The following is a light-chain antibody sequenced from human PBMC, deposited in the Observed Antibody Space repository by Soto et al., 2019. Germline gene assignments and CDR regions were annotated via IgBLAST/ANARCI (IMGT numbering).Light chain of an antibody. CDR3: EQYDNLPCT. J-gene: IGKJ2*02. CDR1: QDLSNY. CDR2: DAS. Sequence: DIQMTQSPSSLSASVGDRVTITCQASQDLSNYLNWYQQKPGKAPKLLIYDASNLETGVPSRFSGSGSGTDFTFTISSLQPEEIATYYCEQYDNLPCTFGQGTKLEIK. V-gene: IGKV1-33*01.